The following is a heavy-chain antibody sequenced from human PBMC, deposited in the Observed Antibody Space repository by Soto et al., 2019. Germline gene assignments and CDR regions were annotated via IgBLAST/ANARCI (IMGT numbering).Heavy chain of an antibody. CDR2: ISGSGGST. D-gene: IGHD2-15*01. Sequence: EVQLLESGGGLVQPGGSLRLSCAASGFTFSSYAMSWVRQAPGKGLEWVSAISGSGGSTYYDDSEKGRFTFSRDNSKNTLDRQMNSLRAEDPAVYYCAKDRYCSGGSCYSAVFDYWGQGTLVTVSS. CDR1: GFTFSSYA. V-gene: IGHV3-23*01. J-gene: IGHJ4*02. CDR3: AKDRYCSGGSCYSAVFDY.